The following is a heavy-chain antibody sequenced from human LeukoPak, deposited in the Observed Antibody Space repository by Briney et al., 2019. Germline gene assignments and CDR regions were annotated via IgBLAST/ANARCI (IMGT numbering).Heavy chain of an antibody. CDR2: ISSSSSTI. Sequence: GGSLRLSCAASGFTFSSYSMNWVRQAPGKGLEWVSYISSSSSTIYYVYSVKGRFTISRDNAKNTLYLEMNSLRAEDTAVYYCARTYYYDRSGYPDYWGQGTLVTVSS. CDR1: GFTFSSYS. CDR3: ARTYYYDRSGYPDY. V-gene: IGHV3-48*01. D-gene: IGHD3-22*01. J-gene: IGHJ4*02.